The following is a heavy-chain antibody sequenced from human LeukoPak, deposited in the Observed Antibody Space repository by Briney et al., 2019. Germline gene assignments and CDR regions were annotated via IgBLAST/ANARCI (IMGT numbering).Heavy chain of an antibody. CDR2: ISSSGSTI. V-gene: IGHV3-11*01. Sequence: GGSLSLSCAASGFTFSDYYMSWSRQAPGKGLEWVSYISSSGSTIYYADSVKGRFTISRDNAKNSLYLQMNSLRAEDTAVYYCATYSSDSFDYWGQGTLVTVSS. J-gene: IGHJ4*02. CDR1: GFTFSDYY. D-gene: IGHD6-19*01. CDR3: ATYSSDSFDY.